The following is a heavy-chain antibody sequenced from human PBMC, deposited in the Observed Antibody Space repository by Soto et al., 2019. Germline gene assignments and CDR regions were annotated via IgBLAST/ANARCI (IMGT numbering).Heavy chain of an antibody. J-gene: IGHJ6*02. V-gene: IGHV4-59*01. CDR2: IYYSGSI. CDR1: GGSISSYY. CDR3: ARSPWNYVVSHYYYGMDV. D-gene: IGHD1-7*01. Sequence: SETLSLTXTVSGGSISSYYWSWIRQPPGKGLEWIGYIYYSGSINYNPSLKSRVTISVDTSKNQFSLKLSSVTAADTAVYYCARSPWNYVVSHYYYGMDVWGQGTTVTVSS.